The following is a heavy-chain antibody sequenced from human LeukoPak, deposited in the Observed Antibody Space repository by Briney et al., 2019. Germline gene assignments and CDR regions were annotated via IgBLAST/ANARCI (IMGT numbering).Heavy chain of an antibody. CDR3: ARVQYQLPPPYSYFDY. J-gene: IGHJ4*02. CDR1: GYSISSGYY. D-gene: IGHD2-2*01. V-gene: IGHV4-38-2*02. Sequence: PSETLSLTCTVSGYSISSGYYWGWIRQPPGKGLEWIGSIYHSGSTYYNPSLKSRVTISVDTSKNQFSLKLSSVTAADTAVYYCARVQYQLPPPYSYFDYWGQGTLVTVSS. CDR2: IYHSGST.